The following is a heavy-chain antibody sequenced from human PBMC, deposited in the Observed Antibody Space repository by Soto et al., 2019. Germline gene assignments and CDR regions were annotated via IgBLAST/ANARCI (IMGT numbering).Heavy chain of an antibody. CDR2: IYYSGST. D-gene: IGHD5-12*01. J-gene: IGHJ4*02. CDR1: GDYISSYS. Sequence: SETLSLTCTVSGDYISSYSWSWIRQPPGKGLEWIGYIYYSGSTNYNPSLKSRVTISVDTSKNQFSLKLSSVTAADTAVYYCARAYGGYADYWGQGALVTVSS. V-gene: IGHV4-59*01. CDR3: ARAYGGYADY.